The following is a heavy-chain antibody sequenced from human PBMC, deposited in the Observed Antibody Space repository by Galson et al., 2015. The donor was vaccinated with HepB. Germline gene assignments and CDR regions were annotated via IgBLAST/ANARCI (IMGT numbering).Heavy chain of an antibody. V-gene: IGHV2-70*11. Sequence: ALVKPTQTLTLTCTFSGFSLSTSGMCVSWIRQPPGKALEWLARIDWDDDKYYSTSLKTRLTISKDTSKNQVVLTMTNMDPVDTATYYCARIPYYYGSGSYGSYYYYGMDVWGQGTTVTVSS. CDR2: IDWDDDK. CDR3: ARIPYYYGSGSYGSYYYYGMDV. J-gene: IGHJ6*02. CDR1: GFSLSTSGMC. D-gene: IGHD3-10*01.